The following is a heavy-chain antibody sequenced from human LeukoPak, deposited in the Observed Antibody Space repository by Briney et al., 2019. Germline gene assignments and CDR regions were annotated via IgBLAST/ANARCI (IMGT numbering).Heavy chain of an antibody. V-gene: IGHV3-74*01. D-gene: IGHD3-10*01. J-gene: IGHJ5*02. CDR2: INTDGSSL. CDR1: GFKFTSYW. Sequence: PRGSRRLSCAPSGFKFTSYWMHWVRQAPGKGLVWVSRINTDGSSLSYADSVTGRFTISRDSAKNNLFLQINSVRGEDTAVDYCARDPLIRGYHYADRWGQGMLVIASS. CDR3: ARDPLIRGYHYADR.